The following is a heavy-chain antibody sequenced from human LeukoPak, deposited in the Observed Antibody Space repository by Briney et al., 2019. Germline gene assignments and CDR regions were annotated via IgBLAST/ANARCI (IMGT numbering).Heavy chain of an antibody. CDR2: INPNSGGT. J-gene: IGHJ5*02. Sequence: GASVKVSCKASGYTFTGYYMHWVRQAPGQGLEWIAWINPNSGGTNYAQKFQGRVTMTRDTSISTAYMELSRLRSDDTAVYYCARDPSCNLNWFDPWGQGTLVTVSS. V-gene: IGHV1-2*02. D-gene: IGHD2/OR15-2a*01. CDR1: GYTFTGYY. CDR3: ARDPSCNLNWFDP.